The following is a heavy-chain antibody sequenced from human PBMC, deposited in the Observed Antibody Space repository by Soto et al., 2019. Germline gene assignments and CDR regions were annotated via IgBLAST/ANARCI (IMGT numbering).Heavy chain of an antibody. J-gene: IGHJ4*02. V-gene: IGHV4-31*03. CDR2: IYYSGST. CDR1: GGSISSGGYY. Sequence: PSETLSLTCTVSGGSISSGGYYWSWIRQHPGKGLEWIGYIYYSGSTYYNPSLKSRVTISVDTSKNQFSLKLSSVTAADTAVYYCARGSNYYDSSGRWGQGTLVTVSS. D-gene: IGHD3-22*01. CDR3: ARGSNYYDSSGR.